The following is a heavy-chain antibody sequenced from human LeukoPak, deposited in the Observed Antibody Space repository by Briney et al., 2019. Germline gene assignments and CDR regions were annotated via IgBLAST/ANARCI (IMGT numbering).Heavy chain of an antibody. J-gene: IGHJ4*02. D-gene: IGHD6-13*01. Sequence: PSETLSLTCAVSGGSMSSGYWWSWVRQPPGKGLEWIGEIYEDGSSNYNPSFKSRVTISVDKSKKQFSLTLSSVTAADTAVYYCARLDSQQLERDYWGQGTLVTVSS. CDR3: ARLDSQQLERDY. CDR1: GGSMSSGYW. CDR2: IYEDGSS. V-gene: IGHV4-4*02.